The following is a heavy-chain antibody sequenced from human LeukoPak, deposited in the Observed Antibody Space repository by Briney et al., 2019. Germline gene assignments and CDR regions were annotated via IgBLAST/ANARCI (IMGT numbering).Heavy chain of an antibody. D-gene: IGHD5-18*01. CDR2: IYYSGGT. CDR1: GGSLSSGGYS. Sequence: PSETLSLTCAVSGGSLSSGGYSWSWLRQPPGKGLEWIGYIYYSGGTYYNPSLKSRVTISVDTSKNQFSLTLSSVTAADTAVYYCGGYSYGYIAVWGQGTLVTVSS. J-gene: IGHJ4*02. CDR3: GGYSYGYIAV. V-gene: IGHV4-30-4*07.